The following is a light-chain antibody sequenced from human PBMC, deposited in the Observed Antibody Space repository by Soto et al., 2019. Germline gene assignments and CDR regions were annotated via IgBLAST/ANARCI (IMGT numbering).Light chain of an antibody. CDR2: EGS. Sequence: QSVLTQPASVSGSPGQSITISCTGTSSDVGSYNLVSWYQQHPGKAPKLMIYEGSKRPSGVSNRFSGSKSGNTPSLTISGLQAEDEADYYCSTYTSTNTWVFGGGTKLTVL. V-gene: IGLV2-14*02. CDR1: SSDVGSYNL. J-gene: IGLJ3*02. CDR3: STYTSTNTWV.